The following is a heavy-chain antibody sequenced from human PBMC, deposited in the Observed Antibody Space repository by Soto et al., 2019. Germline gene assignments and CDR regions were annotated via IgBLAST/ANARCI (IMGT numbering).Heavy chain of an antibody. D-gene: IGHD3-16*01. CDR2: IYHSGST. J-gene: IGHJ4*02. CDR1: GGSISSSHW. CDR3: ARSGGGEDY. V-gene: IGHV4-4*02. Sequence: QVQLQESGPGLVKPSGTLSLSCAVSGGSISSSHWWTWVRQPPGKGLEWIGEIYHSGSTNYNPSLKGRVPLSVAPSRNPCPLNLGSGTAADTAVYYCARSGGGEDYWGQGILVTVSS.